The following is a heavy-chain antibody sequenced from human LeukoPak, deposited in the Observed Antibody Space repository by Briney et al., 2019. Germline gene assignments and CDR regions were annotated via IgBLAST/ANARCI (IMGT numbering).Heavy chain of an antibody. D-gene: IGHD6-6*01. J-gene: IGHJ5*02. CDR1: GYSFTSYW. CDR2: IDPSDSYT. V-gene: IGHV5-10-1*01. CDR3: ARQRGHSSSSLRFDP. Sequence: GESLKISCKGSGYSFTSYWISWVCQMPGKGLEWMGRIDPSDSYTNYSPSFQGHVTISADKSISTAYLQWSSLKASDTAMYYCARQRGHSSSSLRFDPWGQGTLVTVSS.